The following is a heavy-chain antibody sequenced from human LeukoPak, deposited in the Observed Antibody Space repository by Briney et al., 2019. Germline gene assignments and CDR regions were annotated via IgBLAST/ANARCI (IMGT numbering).Heavy chain of an antibody. J-gene: IGHJ5*02. CDR2: ISGSGCST. D-gene: IGHD2-15*01. Sequence: PGGSLRLSCAASGFTFSSYAMSWVRQAPGKGLEWVSAISGSGCSTYYADSVKGRFTISRDNSKNTLYLQMNSLRAEDTAVYYCAKGDRFKNAATNWFEPWGQGTLVTVSS. CDR1: GFTFSSYA. V-gene: IGHV3-23*01. CDR3: AKGDRFKNAATNWFEP.